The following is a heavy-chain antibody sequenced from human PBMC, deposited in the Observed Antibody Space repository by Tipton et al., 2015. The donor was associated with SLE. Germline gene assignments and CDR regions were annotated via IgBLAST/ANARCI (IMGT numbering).Heavy chain of an antibody. CDR2: IYYGGGT. D-gene: IGHD2-2*01. Sequence: LRLSCTVSGDSISKGDDYWSWIRQPPGKGLEWIGNIYYGGGTYYNPSLESRVTISLDTSKNQFSLKLNSATAADTAVYYCARSTDQNWFDPWGQGTLVTVSS. V-gene: IGHV4-31*03. CDR1: GDSISKGDDY. J-gene: IGHJ5*02. CDR3: ARSTDQNWFDP.